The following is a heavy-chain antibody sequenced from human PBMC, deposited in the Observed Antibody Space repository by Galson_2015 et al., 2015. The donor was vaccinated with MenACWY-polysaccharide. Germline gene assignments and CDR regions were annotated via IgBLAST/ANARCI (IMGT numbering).Heavy chain of an antibody. CDR2: INGGNGRT. Sequence: SVTVSCKASGYTFTNYAVHWVRQAPGQRLEWMGWINGGNGRTYYSETFQGRVTITRDASASTAYMEVSSLRSEDTAVYYCARDSSGSNLGWRTFDSWGQGTLLTVSS. CDR3: ARDSSGSNLGWRTFDS. D-gene: IGHD1-26*01. CDR1: GYTFTNYA. J-gene: IGHJ4*02. V-gene: IGHV1-3*01.